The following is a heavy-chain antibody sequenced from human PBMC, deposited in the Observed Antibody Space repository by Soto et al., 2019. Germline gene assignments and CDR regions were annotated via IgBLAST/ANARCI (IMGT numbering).Heavy chain of an antibody. Sequence: VQLVESGGGLVQPGGSLRLSCAASGFTFNDYSMNWVRQAPGKGLEWVSYISTSSSAIYYADSVKGRFTISRDDAKNSLYLQMNSLRAEDTAVYYCARNYDFWSGYYSEYYFDYWGQGTRVTVSS. CDR3: ARNYDFWSGYYSEYYFDY. V-gene: IGHV3-48*01. CDR1: GFTFNDYS. D-gene: IGHD3-3*01. J-gene: IGHJ4*02. CDR2: ISTSSSAI.